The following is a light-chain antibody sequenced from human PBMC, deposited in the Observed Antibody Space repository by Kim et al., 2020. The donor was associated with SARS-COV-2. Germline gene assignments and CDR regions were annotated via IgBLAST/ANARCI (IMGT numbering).Light chain of an antibody. CDR2: GKN. CDR1: SLRSYY. Sequence: SELTQDPAVSVALGQTVRITCQGDSLRSYYASWNQQKPGQAPVLVIYGKNNRPSGIPDRFSGSSSGNTASLTITGAQAEDEADYYCQSRDSSDKVVFGGGTQLTVL. V-gene: IGLV3-19*01. CDR3: QSRDSSDKVV. J-gene: IGLJ2*01.